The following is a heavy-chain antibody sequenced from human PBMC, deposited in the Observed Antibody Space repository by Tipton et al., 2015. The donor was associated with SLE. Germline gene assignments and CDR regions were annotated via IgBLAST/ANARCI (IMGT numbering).Heavy chain of an antibody. CDR1: GGSFSGYY. CDR2: VYHTGNT. Sequence: LSLTCAVYGGSFSGYYWSWIRQPPGKGLEWIGTVYHTGNTYYNPSLKSRVTISVDTSKNQFSLKLTSVTAADTAVYYCAREQWLVLWGYFDYWGQGTLVTVSS. V-gene: IGHV4-34*01. J-gene: IGHJ4*02. CDR3: AREQWLVLWGYFDY. D-gene: IGHD6-19*01.